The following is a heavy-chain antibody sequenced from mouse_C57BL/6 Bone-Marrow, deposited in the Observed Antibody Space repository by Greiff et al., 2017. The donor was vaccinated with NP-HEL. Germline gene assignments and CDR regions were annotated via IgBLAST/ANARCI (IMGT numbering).Heavy chain of an antibody. CDR1: GYTFTSYW. D-gene: IGHD1-1*01. Sequence: QVQLQQPGADLVKPGASVKLSCKASGYTFTSYWMHWVKQRPGRGLEWIGRIDPNSGGTKFNEKFKTKATLTVDKPSSTAYMQIRSLTSEDSAVYYCARYYYGSRGWYFDVWGTGTTVTVSS. CDR2: IDPNSGGT. J-gene: IGHJ1*03. V-gene: IGHV1-72*01. CDR3: ARYYYGSRGWYFDV.